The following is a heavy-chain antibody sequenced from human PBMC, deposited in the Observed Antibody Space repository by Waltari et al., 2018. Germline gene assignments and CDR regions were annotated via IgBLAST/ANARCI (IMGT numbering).Heavy chain of an antibody. V-gene: IGHV4-34*01. J-gene: IGHJ6*02. CDR2: INHSGST. Sequence: QVQLQQWGAGLLKPSETLSLTCAVYGGSFSGYYWSWIRQPPGKGLEWIGEINHSGSTNQNPALKSRVTISVDTSKNQFSLKLGSVTAADTAVYYCASPGGGSGSYVPDGMDVWGQGTTVTVSS. D-gene: IGHD3-10*01. CDR3: ASPGGGSGSYVPDGMDV. CDR1: GGSFSGYY.